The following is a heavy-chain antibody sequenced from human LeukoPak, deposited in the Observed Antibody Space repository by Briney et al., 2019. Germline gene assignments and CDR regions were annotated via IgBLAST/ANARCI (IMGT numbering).Heavy chain of an antibody. J-gene: IGHJ6*02. CDR1: GFTFSSYG. CDR2: IWYDGSNE. Sequence: GRSLRLSCAASGFTFSSYGMHWVRQAPGKGLEWVAVIWYDGSNEYYADSVKGRFTISRDNSKNTLYLQMNSLRAEDTAVYYCARTHYGDYDGSRYYYYGMDVWGQGTTVTVSS. V-gene: IGHV3-33*01. D-gene: IGHD4-17*01. CDR3: ARTHYGDYDGSRYYYYGMDV.